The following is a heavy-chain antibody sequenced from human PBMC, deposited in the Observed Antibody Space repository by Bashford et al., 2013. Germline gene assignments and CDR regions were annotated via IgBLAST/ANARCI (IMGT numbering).Heavy chain of an antibody. J-gene: IGHJ4*02. CDR2: KIHGGAS. CDR3: ARRPVAAVRHFDY. CDR1: GGSISSSSYY. D-gene: IGHD3-10*02. V-gene: IGHV4-39*01. Sequence: LSLTCTVSGGSISSSSYYWGWIRQPPGKGLEWIGSKIHGGASYYNPSLKSRVAISVDTPRNQFSLSLSSVTAADTAVYYCARRPVAAVRHFDYWGQGTLVTVSS.